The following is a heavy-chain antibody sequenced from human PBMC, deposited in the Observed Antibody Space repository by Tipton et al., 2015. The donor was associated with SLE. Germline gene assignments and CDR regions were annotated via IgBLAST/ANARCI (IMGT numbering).Heavy chain of an antibody. Sequence: TLSLTCTVSGGSLSGYYWSWIRQPPGKGLEWIGEIYYTGYTTYNPSLKSRVTVSMDTSKNQFSLKLSSVTAADSAVYYCARGELIEGFDPWGQGTLVTVAA. D-gene: IGHD3-22*01. V-gene: IGHV4-59*07. CDR2: IYYTGYT. CDR3: ARGELIEGFDP. CDR1: GGSLSGYY. J-gene: IGHJ5*02.